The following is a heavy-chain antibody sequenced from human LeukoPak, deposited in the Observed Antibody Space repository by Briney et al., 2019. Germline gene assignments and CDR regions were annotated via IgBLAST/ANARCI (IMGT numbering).Heavy chain of an antibody. D-gene: IGHD2-15*01. CDR2: IWYDGSNK. J-gene: IGHJ3*02. CDR3: AKDKGGGSWPDAFDI. Sequence: PGRSLRLSCAASGCTFSSYGMDWVPQAPGKGLEWVAVIWYDGSNKYYADSVKGRFTISRDNSKNTLYLQMNSLRAEDTAVYYCAKDKGGGSWPDAFDIWGQGTMVTVSS. CDR1: GCTFSSYG. V-gene: IGHV3-33*06.